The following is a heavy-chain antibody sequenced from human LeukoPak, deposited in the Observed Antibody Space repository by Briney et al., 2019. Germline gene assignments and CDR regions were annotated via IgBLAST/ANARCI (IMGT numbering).Heavy chain of an antibody. J-gene: IGHJ4*02. D-gene: IGHD2-2*01. CDR1: GYTFTGYY. CDR2: INPNSGGT. V-gene: IGHV1-2*02. Sequence: ASVKVSFKASGYTFTGYYMHWVRQAPGQGLEWMGWINPNSGGTNYAQKFQGRVTMTRDTSISTAYMELSRLRSDDTAVYYCARGLATSFPLYCSSTSCSTGGLGYWGQGTLVTVSS. CDR3: ARGLATSFPLYCSSTSCSTGGLGY.